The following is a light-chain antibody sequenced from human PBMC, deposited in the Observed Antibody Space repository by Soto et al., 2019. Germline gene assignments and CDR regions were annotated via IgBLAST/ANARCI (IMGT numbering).Light chain of an antibody. J-gene: IGLJ2*01. Sequence: LTQPASVSGSPGQSITISCTGTSSDVGGYTYVSWYQQHPGKAPKLMIYEVSNRPSGVSNRFSGSKSGSTASLTISGLQTEDEADYYCASYTTSSTVIFGGGTKVTVL. CDR2: EVS. V-gene: IGLV2-14*01. CDR1: SSDVGGYTY. CDR3: ASYTTSSTVI.